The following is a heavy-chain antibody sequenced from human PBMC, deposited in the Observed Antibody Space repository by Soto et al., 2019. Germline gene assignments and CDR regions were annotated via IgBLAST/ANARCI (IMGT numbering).Heavy chain of an antibody. CDR3: ARAVAMATTNFFDS. Sequence: SETLSLTCTVAGGSISSYYGSWIRQPPGKGLEWIGCIYDMGSTDYNPSLKSRVTISVDTSKNQFYMKLSSLRAADTAVYYCARAVAMATTNFFDSWGQGTLVTVSS. J-gene: IGHJ5*01. V-gene: IGHV4-59*01. CDR1: GGSISSYY. D-gene: IGHD1-1*01. CDR2: IYDMGST.